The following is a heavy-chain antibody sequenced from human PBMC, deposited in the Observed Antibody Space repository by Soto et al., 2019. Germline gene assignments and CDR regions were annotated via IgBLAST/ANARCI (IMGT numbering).Heavy chain of an antibody. CDR1: GGSFSTYA. D-gene: IGHD1-26*01. Sequence: GASVKVSCKASGGSFSTYAFNWVRQAPGQGLEWMGGFIPMFGTANYAQKFQGRVTITADESTNTAYMELSSLRSEDTAVYFCARVTLEAGDTPYTKHYYGMDVWGQGTAVTVSS. V-gene: IGHV1-69*13. J-gene: IGHJ6*02. CDR3: ARVTLEAGDTPYTKHYYGMDV. CDR2: FIPMFGTA.